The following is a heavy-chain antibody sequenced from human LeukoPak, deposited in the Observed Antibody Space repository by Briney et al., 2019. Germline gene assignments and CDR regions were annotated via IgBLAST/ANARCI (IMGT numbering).Heavy chain of an antibody. J-gene: IGHJ4*02. V-gene: IGHV1-18*01. D-gene: IGHD2-21*01. CDR1: GGTFSSYA. CDR2: ISAYNGNT. Sequence: ASVKVSCKASGGTFSSYAISWVRQAPGQRLEWMGWISAYNGNTNYAQKLQGRVTMTTDTSTSTAYMELRSLRSDDTAVYYCARDGESAFDYWGQGTLVTVSS. CDR3: ARDGESAFDY.